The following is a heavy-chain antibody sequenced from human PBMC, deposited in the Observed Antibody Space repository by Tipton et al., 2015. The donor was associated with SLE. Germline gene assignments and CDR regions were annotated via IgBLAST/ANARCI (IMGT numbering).Heavy chain of an antibody. CDR2: IYASGST. Sequence: TLSLTCTVSGGSISSYYWSWIRQPAGKGLEWIGRIYASGSTNYNPSLKSRVTISVDTSKNQFSLKLSSVAVADTAVYYCARGDVSPGRFDPWGQGSLVTVSS. J-gene: IGHJ5*02. CDR3: ARGDVSPGRFDP. V-gene: IGHV4-4*07. D-gene: IGHD5/OR15-5a*01. CDR1: GGSISSYY.